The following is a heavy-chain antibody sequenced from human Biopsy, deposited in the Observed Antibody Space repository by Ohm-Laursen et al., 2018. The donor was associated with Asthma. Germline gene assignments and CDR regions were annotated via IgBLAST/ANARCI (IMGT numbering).Heavy chain of an antibody. CDR3: ARGDSSNWSHYYFDY. J-gene: IGHJ4*02. CDR2: IHNSGNT. Sequence: GTLSLTCAVSGGSISSDYWSWLRQSPGKGLEWIGYIHNSGNTNYNPSLKGRVTISLDTSKNHFSLRLSFVTAADTAVYYCARGDSSNWSHYYFDYWGQGTLVTVSS. D-gene: IGHD3-22*01. CDR1: GGSISSDY. V-gene: IGHV4-59*01.